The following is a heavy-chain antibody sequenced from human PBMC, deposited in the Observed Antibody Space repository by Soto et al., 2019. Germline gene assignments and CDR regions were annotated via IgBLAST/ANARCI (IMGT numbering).Heavy chain of an antibody. CDR1: GYTFTTYG. CDR3: ARDRLRGYDSSGFYS. Sequence: ASVKVSCKASGYTFTTYGISWVRQAPGQGLEWMGWISGYNGHTKYAQKFQGRVTMTTDTSTSTVYMDLRSLRSDDTAVYYCARDRLRGYDSSGFYSWGQGTMVTVSS. J-gene: IGHJ4*02. V-gene: IGHV1-18*01. D-gene: IGHD3-22*01. CDR2: ISGYNGHT.